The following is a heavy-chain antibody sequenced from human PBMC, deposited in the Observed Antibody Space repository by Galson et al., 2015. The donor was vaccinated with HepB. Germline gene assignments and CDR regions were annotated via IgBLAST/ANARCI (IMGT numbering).Heavy chain of an antibody. D-gene: IGHD3-3*01. V-gene: IGHV2-5*02. CDR1: GFSLSTSGVG. CDR2: IYWDDDK. CDR3: AHRPPLIVYDFRGGYRRWYNWFDP. Sequence: PALVKPTQTLTLACTFSGFSLSTSGVGVGWIRQPPGKALEWLALIYWDDDKRYSPSLKSRLTITKDTSKNQVVPTMTNMDPVDTATYYCAHRPPLIVYDFRGGYRRWYNWFDPWGQGTLVTVSS. J-gene: IGHJ5*02.